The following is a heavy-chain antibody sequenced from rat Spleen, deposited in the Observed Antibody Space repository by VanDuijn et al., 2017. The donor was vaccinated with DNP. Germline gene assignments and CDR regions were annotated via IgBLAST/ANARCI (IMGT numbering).Heavy chain of an antibody. Sequence: EVQLVESGGGLVQPGRSMKLSCAASGFTFGDYGMAWVLQSPTKGLDWVAYITYDGGGTYYRDSVKGRFTISRDNAKSTLYLQMDSLRSEDTATYYCATSSYFGYDYGFAYWGQGVLVTVSS. J-gene: IGHJ2*01. CDR2: ITYDGGGT. CDR3: ATSSYFGYDYGFAY. CDR1: GFTFGDYG. V-gene: IGHV5-20*01. D-gene: IGHD1-7*01.